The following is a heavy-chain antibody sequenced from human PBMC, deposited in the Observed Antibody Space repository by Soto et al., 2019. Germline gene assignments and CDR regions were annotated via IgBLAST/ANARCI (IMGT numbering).Heavy chain of an antibody. D-gene: IGHD6-19*01. J-gene: IGHJ4*02. Sequence: SGPTLVNPTQTLTLTCTFSGFSLSTSGVAVGWIRQAPRKAPEWLAFIFWDDDKRYSPSLENRLTITKDTSKNQVVLTMTNMDPVDTATYYCAHRPSGWYLFDYWGKGTLVTV. CDR1: GFSLSTSGVA. CDR3: AHRPSGWYLFDY. V-gene: IGHV2-5*02. CDR2: IFWDDDK.